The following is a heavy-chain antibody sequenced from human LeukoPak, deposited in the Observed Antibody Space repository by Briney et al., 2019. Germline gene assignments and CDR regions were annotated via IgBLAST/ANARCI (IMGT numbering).Heavy chain of an antibody. CDR3: ARRRKYYYDSSGYSP. V-gene: IGHV4-38-2*02. CDR1: GYSISSGYY. CDR2: IYHSGST. D-gene: IGHD3-22*01. J-gene: IGHJ5*02. Sequence: SETLSLTCTVSGYSISSGYYWGWIRQPPGKGLEWIGSIYHSGSTYYNPSLKSRVTISVDTSKDQFSLKLSSVTAADTALYYCARRRKYYYDSSGYSPWGQGTLVTVSS.